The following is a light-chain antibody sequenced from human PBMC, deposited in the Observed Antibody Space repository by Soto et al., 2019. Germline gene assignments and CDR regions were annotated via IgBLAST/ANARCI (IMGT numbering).Light chain of an antibody. CDR3: GSYTSDSTYV. CDR1: SSDVGGYNY. CDR2: DVS. Sequence: QSVLTQPASVSGSPGQSITISCTGTSSDVGGYNYVSWYQQHPGTAPKLMIHDVSNRPSGVSYRFSGSKSGNTASLTISGLQAEDEADYYCGSYTSDSTYVFGTGTKVTVL. V-gene: IGLV2-14*03. J-gene: IGLJ1*01.